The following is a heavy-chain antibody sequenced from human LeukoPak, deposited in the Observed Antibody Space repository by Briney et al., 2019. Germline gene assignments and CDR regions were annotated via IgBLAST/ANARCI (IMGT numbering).Heavy chain of an antibody. CDR2: IYTSGST. CDR3: ARVRYCSSTSCREDAFDI. CDR1: GGSISSGSYY. D-gene: IGHD2-2*01. Sequence: SETLSLTCTVSGGSISSGSYYWSWIRQPAGKGLEWIGRIYTSGSTNYNPSLKSRVTISVDTSKNQSSLKLSSVTAADTAVYYCARVRYCSSTSCREDAFDIWGQGTMVTVSS. J-gene: IGHJ3*02. V-gene: IGHV4-61*02.